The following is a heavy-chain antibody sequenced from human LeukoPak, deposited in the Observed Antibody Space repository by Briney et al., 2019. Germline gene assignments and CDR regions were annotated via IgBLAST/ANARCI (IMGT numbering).Heavy chain of an antibody. D-gene: IGHD3-3*01. V-gene: IGHV3-30*02. CDR2: IRYDGSNK. CDR1: GFTFSSYG. J-gene: IGHJ3*02. CDR3: AKDRITIFGVVIREGAFDI. Sequence: GGSLRLSCAASGFTFSSYGMHWVREAPGKGLEWVAFIRYDGSNKYYADSVKGRFTISRDNSKNTLYLQMNSLRAEDTAVYYCAKDRITIFGVVIREGAFDIWGQGTMVTVSS.